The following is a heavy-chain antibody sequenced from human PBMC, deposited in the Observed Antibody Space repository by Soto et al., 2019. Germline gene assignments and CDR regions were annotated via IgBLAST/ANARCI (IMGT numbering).Heavy chain of an antibody. J-gene: IGHJ5*02. CDR2: IYTSGST. CDR3: ARDKSLYSSSWYGVEVNGFDP. V-gene: IGHV4-4*07. Sequence: SETLSLTCTVSGGSISSYYWSWIRQPAGKGLEWIGRIYTSGSTNYNPSLKSRVTMSVDTSKNQFSLKLSSVTAADTAVYYCARDKSLYSSSWYGVEVNGFDPWGQGTLVTVSS. CDR1: GGSISSYY. D-gene: IGHD6-13*01.